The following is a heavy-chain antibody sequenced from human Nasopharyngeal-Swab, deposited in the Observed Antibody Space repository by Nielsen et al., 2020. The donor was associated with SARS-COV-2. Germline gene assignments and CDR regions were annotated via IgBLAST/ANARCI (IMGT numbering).Heavy chain of an antibody. CDR3: ARDTGGPPNYFDP. Sequence: GESLKISCVASGFTFSGYTMNWVRQAPGKGLEWISSISSTTPYIYYADSVKGRFTISRDNAKNSLYLQMNFLRVEDTAMYYCARDTGGPPNYFDPWRQGTLVTVSS. V-gene: IGHV3-21*01. CDR2: ISSTTPYI. J-gene: IGHJ5*02. CDR1: GFTFSGYT. D-gene: IGHD1-7*01.